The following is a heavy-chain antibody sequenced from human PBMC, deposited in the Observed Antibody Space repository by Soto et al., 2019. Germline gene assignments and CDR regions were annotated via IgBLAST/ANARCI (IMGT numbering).Heavy chain of an antibody. J-gene: IGHJ6*02. CDR3: ARATTVTTFYYYYYYGMDV. Sequence: SETLSLTCTVSGGSISSGDYYWSWIRQPPGKGLEWIGYIYYSGSTYYNLSLKSRVTISVDTSKNQFSLKLSSVTAADTAVYYCARATTVTTFYYYYYYGMDVWGQGTTVTVSS. CDR2: IYYSGST. V-gene: IGHV4-30-4*01. CDR1: GGSISSGDYY. D-gene: IGHD4-17*01.